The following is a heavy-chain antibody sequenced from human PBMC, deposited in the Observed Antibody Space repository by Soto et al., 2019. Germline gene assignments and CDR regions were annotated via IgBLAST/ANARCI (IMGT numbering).Heavy chain of an antibody. V-gene: IGHV3-33*08. Sequence: GGSLRLSCAASGFTFSSYVMHWVRQAPGKGLEWVAVIWYDGSNKYYADSVKGRFTISRDNSKNTLYLQMNSLRAEDTAVYYCARSYYYDSSGYYRSFFQHWGQGTLVTVLL. D-gene: IGHD3-22*01. CDR3: ARSYYYDSSGYYRSFFQH. CDR1: GFTFSSYV. CDR2: IWYDGSNK. J-gene: IGHJ1*01.